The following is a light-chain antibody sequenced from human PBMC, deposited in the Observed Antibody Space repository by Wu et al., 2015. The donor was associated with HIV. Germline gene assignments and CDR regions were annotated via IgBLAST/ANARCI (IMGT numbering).Light chain of an antibody. V-gene: IGKV3-20*01. CDR1: QNVNSDY. CDR3: QQYGTSPPWT. CDR2: GAS. Sequence: ESVLTQSPGTLSLSPGETATLSCRASQNVNSDYLAWYQQRPGQTPRLLIYGASRRATDIPDRFRGTGSGTDFTLTITRLEPEDFAVYYCQQYGTSPPWTFGQGTKVEIK. J-gene: IGKJ1*01.